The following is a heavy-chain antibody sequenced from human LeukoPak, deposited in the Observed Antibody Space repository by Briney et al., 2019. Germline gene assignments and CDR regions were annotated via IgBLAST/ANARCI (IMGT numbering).Heavy chain of an antibody. CDR1: GLTFSSYA. Sequence: GGSLRLSCAASGLTFSSYAMSWVRQAPGKGLDWVSRISGSGGSTFYADSVKGRFTISRDNSKNTLYLQMNSLRAEDTAIYYCAKLGDSSSRFIDYWGQGALVTVSS. J-gene: IGHJ4*02. CDR2: ISGSGGST. CDR3: AKLGDSSSRFIDY. V-gene: IGHV3-23*01. D-gene: IGHD3-3*01.